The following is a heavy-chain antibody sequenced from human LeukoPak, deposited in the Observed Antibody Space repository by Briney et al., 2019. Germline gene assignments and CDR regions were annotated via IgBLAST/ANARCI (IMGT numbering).Heavy chain of an antibody. J-gene: IGHJ4*02. V-gene: IGHV3-23*01. D-gene: IGHD2-2*02. CDR3: AKDQRIPAAIRHFDY. CDR2: ISGSGGST. Sequence: GASLRLSCAASGFTFSSDAMSWVRQAPGKGLEWVSAISGSGGSTYYADSVKGRFTISRDNSKNTLYLQMNSLRAEDTAVYYCAKDQRIPAAIRHFDYWGQGTLVTVSS. CDR1: GFTFSSDA.